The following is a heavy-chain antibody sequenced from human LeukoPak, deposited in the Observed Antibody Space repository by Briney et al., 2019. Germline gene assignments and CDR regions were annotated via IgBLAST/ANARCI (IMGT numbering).Heavy chain of an antibody. CDR3: ARDYYDSSGMYYSDY. J-gene: IGHJ4*02. D-gene: IGHD3-22*01. CDR2: IIPISGTT. CDR1: GGTFSSYA. V-gene: IGHV1-69*13. Sequence: SVKVSCKASGGTFSSYAITWVRQAPGQGLEWMGKIIPISGTTNYAQKFQGRVTFTADESTSTAYMELSSLRYEDTALYYCARDYYDSSGMYYSDYWGQGTLVTVSS.